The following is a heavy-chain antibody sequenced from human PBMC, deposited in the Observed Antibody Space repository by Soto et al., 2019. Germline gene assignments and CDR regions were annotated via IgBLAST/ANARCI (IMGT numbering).Heavy chain of an antibody. CDR1: GGSISSYY. J-gene: IGHJ6*02. V-gene: IGHV4-59*01. CDR2: IYYSGIT. CDR3: ARVLSYSSSSGARHEYYGMDV. Sequence: PSETLSLTCTVSGGSISSYYWSWIRQPPGKGLEWIGYIYYSGITNYNPSLKSRVTISVDTSKNRFSLKLSSVTAADTAVYYCARVLSYSSSSGARHEYYGMDVWGPGTTVTVYS. D-gene: IGHD6-6*01.